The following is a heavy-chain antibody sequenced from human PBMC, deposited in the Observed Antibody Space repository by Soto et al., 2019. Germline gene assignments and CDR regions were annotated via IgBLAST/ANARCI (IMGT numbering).Heavy chain of an antibody. Sequence: ASVKVSCKVSGYTFASYDINWVRQATGQGLEWMGWMNPNSGNTGYAQKFQGRVTMTRNTSISTAYMELSSLRSEDTAVYYCAGGLVFRPAIPFAPWGQGTLVTVSS. CDR2: MNPNSGNT. V-gene: IGHV1-8*01. CDR1: GYTFASYD. D-gene: IGHD2-2*01. CDR3: AGGLVFRPAIPFAP. J-gene: IGHJ5*02.